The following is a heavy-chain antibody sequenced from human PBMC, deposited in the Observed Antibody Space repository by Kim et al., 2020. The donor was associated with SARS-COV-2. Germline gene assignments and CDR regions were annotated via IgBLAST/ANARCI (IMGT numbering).Heavy chain of an antibody. CDR3: EAVAATAKYYYYGMDV. V-gene: IGHV4-39*01. D-gene: IGHD2-15*01. Sequence: SLKSRVTISVDTSKNQFSLKLSSVTAADTAVYYCEAVAATAKYYYYGMDVWGQGTTVTVSS. J-gene: IGHJ6*02.